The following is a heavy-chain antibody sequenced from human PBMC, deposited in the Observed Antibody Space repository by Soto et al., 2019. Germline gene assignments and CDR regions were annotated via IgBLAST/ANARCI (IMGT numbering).Heavy chain of an antibody. CDR2: IVPIYGTR. CDR1: WGTFSRYA. CDR3: ARDLDYYGSGSHYYYGMGV. J-gene: IGHJ6*02. Sequence: SVKGSWTASWGTFSRYAFSWVRQAPVQGLEWMGGIVPIYGTRGFAQKFQGRLTITADEPTRTAYMELSSMRSEDTAVYYCARDLDYYGSGSHYYYGMGVWGQGTTVTVYS. D-gene: IGHD3-10*01. V-gene: IGHV1-69*13.